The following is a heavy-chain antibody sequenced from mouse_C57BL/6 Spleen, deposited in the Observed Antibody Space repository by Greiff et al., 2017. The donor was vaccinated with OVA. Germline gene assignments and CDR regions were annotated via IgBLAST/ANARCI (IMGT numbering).Heavy chain of an antibody. V-gene: IGHV5-4*03. CDR1: GFTFSSYA. CDR2: ISDGGSYT. D-gene: IGHD1-1*01. CDR3: ARGRDSYGSSYDY. J-gene: IGHJ2*01. Sequence: EVKLMESGGGLVKPGGSLKLSCAASGFTFSSYAMSWVRQTPEKRLEWVATISDGGSYTYYPDNVKGRFTISRDNAKNNLYLQMSHLKSEDTAMYYCARGRDSYGSSYDYWGQGTTLTVSS.